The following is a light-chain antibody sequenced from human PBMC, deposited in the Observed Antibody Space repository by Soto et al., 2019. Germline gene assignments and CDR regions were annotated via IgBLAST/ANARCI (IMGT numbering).Light chain of an antibody. J-gene: IGKJ4*01. CDR1: QSVSSN. CDR2: GAS. CDR3: QQSYSAPQVT. V-gene: IGKV3-15*01. Sequence: EIVMTQSPATLSVSPGERATLSCRASQSVSSNLAWYQQKPGQAPRLLIYGASTRAGGIPARFSGSGSGTEFTLTISSLQPEDFATYYCQQSYSAPQVTFGGGTKVDIK.